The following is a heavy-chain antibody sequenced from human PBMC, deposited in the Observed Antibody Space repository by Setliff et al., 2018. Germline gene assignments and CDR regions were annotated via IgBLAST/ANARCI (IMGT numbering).Heavy chain of an antibody. CDR3: ARDPNGDYVGAFDP. D-gene: IGHD4-17*01. CDR1: GFSFSKFA. CDR2: ISGSGTST. J-gene: IGHJ5*02. Sequence: QSGGSLRLSCAASGFSFSKFAMSWVRQSPGKGLEWVSGISGSGTSTNFADSVKGRFTISRDNFKNTLYLQMNSLRVEDTASYYCARDPNGDYVGAFDPWGQGILVTVSS. V-gene: IGHV3-23*01.